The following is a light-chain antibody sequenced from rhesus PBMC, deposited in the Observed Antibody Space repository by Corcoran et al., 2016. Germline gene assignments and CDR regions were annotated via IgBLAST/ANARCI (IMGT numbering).Light chain of an antibody. CDR1: QGISSW. CDR2: KAS. V-gene: IGKV1-22*01. CDR3: QQYSSRPLT. Sequence: DIQMTQSPSSLSASVGDTVTITCRASQGISSWLAWYQQKPGKAPKLLIYKASSLQSGVPSRFSGSGSGKDFTLTISSLQSEEFATYYCQQYSSRPLTFGGGTKVELK. J-gene: IGKJ4*01.